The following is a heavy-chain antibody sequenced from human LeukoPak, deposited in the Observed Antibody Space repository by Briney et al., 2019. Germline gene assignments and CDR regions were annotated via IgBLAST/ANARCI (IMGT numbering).Heavy chain of an antibody. Sequence: ASVKVSCKASGYTFTSYDVNWVRQATGQGLEWMGWMNPNSGNTGYAQKFQGRVTITRNTSISTAYMQLSSLRSEDTVVYYCASRVSYGDFDYWGQGTLVTVSS. CDR2: MNPNSGNT. CDR3: ASRVSYGDFDY. J-gene: IGHJ4*02. D-gene: IGHD4-17*01. CDR1: GYTFTSYD. V-gene: IGHV1-8*01.